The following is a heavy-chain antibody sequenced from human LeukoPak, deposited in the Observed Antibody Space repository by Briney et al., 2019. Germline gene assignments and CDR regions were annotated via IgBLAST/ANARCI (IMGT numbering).Heavy chain of an antibody. V-gene: IGHV3-23*01. CDR1: GFTFSNYA. Sequence: GGSLRLSCAASGFTFSNYAMSWVRQAPGKGLEWVSVFSGSAGSTLYADSVKGRFSISRDNSKNTLYLLMNSLRAEDTAVYYCAEDSGDSSGWFSYFDYWGQGTLVTVSS. J-gene: IGHJ4*02. CDR3: AEDSGDSSGWFSYFDY. CDR2: FSGSAGST. D-gene: IGHD6-19*01.